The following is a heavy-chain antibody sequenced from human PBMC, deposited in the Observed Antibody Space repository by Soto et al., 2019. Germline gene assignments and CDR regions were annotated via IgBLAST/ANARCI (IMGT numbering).Heavy chain of an antibody. CDR3: AKEVPYRLKWLRGWFDP. J-gene: IGHJ5*02. D-gene: IGHD5-18*01. V-gene: IGHV3-23*01. CDR1: GFTFSSYA. Sequence: PGGSLRLSCAASGFTFSSYAMSWVRQAPGKGLEWVSAISGSGGSTYYADSVKGRFTISRDNSKNTLYLQMNSLRAEDTAVYYCAKEVPYRLKWLRGWFDPWGQGTLVTVSS. CDR2: ISGSGGST.